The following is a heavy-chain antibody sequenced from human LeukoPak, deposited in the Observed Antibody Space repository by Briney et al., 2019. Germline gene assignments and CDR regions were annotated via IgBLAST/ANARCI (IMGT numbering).Heavy chain of an antibody. CDR1: GFTFSTSS. Sequence: PGGSLRLSCAASGFTFSTSSMSWVRQAPGKGLAWVSSISGSGGSTYYADSVKGRFTISRDNSRNTLFLQMNSLRAEDTAVYYCAELGITMIGGVWGKGTTVTISS. CDR3: AELGITMIGGV. CDR2: ISGSGGST. D-gene: IGHD3-10*02. V-gene: IGHV3-23*01. J-gene: IGHJ6*04.